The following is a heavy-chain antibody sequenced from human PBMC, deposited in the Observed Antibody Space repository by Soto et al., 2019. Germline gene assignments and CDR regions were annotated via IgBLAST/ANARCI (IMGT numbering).Heavy chain of an antibody. D-gene: IGHD2-15*01. CDR1: GFTFSSYA. CDR2: ISSNGGST. CDR3: ARGAYCSGGSCYLYSTVTFDY. J-gene: IGHJ4*02. Sequence: GGSLRLSCAASGFTFSSYAMHWVRQAPGKGLEYVSAISSNGGSTYYANSVKGRFTISRDNSKNTLYLQMGSLRAEDMAVYYCARGAYCSGGSCYLYSTVTFDYWGQGTLVTISS. V-gene: IGHV3-64*01.